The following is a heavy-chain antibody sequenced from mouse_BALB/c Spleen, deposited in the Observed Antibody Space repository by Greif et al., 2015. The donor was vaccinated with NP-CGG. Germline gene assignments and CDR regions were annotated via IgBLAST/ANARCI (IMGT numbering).Heavy chain of an antibody. D-gene: IGHD4-1*01. CDR2: ISSGGSYT. V-gene: IGHV5-9*02. CDR3: ARHRANLRFSY. Sequence: EVKLVESGGGLVKPGGSLKLSCAASGFAFSSCDMSWVRQTPEKRLEWVATISSGGSYTYYPDSVKGRFTISRDNARNTLYLQMSSLRSEDTALYYCARHRANLRFSYWGQGTLVTVSA. CDR1: GFAFSSCD. J-gene: IGHJ3*01.